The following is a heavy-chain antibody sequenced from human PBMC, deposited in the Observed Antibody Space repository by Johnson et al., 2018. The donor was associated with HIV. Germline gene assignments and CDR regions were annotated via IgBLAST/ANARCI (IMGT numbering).Heavy chain of an antibody. J-gene: IGHJ3*02. V-gene: IGHV3-33*08. CDR3: AREGPSERAGFDI. CDR2: IRYDGSYK. Sequence: QVQLVESGGGVVQPGRSLRLACVTSGFSISNYAMHWVRQAPGKGLEWVAFIRYDGSYKYYVDSVKGRFTISRDNARNTLYLQMNSLRADDTAVYYCAREGPSERAGFDIWGQGTMVTVSS. CDR1: GFSISNYA.